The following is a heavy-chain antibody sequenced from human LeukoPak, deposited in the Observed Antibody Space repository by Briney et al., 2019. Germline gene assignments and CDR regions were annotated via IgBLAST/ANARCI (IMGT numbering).Heavy chain of an antibody. J-gene: IGHJ4*02. Sequence: SETLSLTCSVSGGSISDFQWSWLRQPPGKGLEWIGYVDYTGSTNYNSSLRGRVSMSIDTSKNQFSLKLNSVTAADTAVYYCARSHITMKLFDYWSQGTLVTVTS. D-gene: IGHD3-22*01. CDR1: GGSISDFQ. CDR3: ARSHITMKLFDY. V-gene: IGHV4-59*01. CDR2: VDYTGST.